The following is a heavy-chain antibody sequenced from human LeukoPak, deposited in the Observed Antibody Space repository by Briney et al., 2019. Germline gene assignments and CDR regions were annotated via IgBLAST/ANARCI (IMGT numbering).Heavy chain of an antibody. CDR1: GGSISSSSYY. J-gene: IGHJ2*01. V-gene: IGHV4-39*07. D-gene: IGHD2-15*01. CDR3: ARRVRGSSWYSGKYFDL. CDR2: IYYSGST. Sequence: PSETLSLTCTVSGGSISSSSYYWGWIRQPPGKGLEWIGSIYYSGSTYYNPSLKSRVTISVDTSKNQFSLKLTSVTAADTAVYYCARRVRGSSWYSGKYFDLWGRGTLVTVSS.